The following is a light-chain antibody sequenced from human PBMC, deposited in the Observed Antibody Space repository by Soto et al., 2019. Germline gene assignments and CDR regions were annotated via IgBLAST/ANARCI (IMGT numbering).Light chain of an antibody. V-gene: IGKV3-15*01. CDR1: QSVRSN. CDR3: QQYSNWPPLT. Sequence: EIVLTQSPATLSVSPGERATLSCRASQSVRSNLAWYQQKAGQAPRLLIFDASTRATNIPARFSGSGSGTEFTLTISSLQSEDFAVYYCQQYSNWPPLTFGGGTQVEIK. CDR2: DAS. J-gene: IGKJ4*01.